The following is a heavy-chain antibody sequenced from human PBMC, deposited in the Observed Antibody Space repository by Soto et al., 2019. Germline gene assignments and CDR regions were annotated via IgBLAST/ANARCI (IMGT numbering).Heavy chain of an antibody. CDR1: GYTFTSYG. CDR3: ARVVIGIVVVVAAEKGFDY. J-gene: IGHJ4*02. V-gene: IGHV1-18*01. CDR2: ISAYNGNT. D-gene: IGHD2-15*01. Sequence: ASVKVSCKASGYTFTSYGISWVRQAPGQGLEWMGWISAYNGNTNYAQKLQGRVTMTTDTSTSTAYMELRSLRSDDTAVYYCARVVIGIVVVVAAEKGFDYWGQGTLVTVSS.